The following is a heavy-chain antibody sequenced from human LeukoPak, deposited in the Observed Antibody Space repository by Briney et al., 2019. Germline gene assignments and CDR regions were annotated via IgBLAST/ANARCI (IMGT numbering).Heavy chain of an antibody. CDR2: ISSSSSYI. V-gene: IGHV3-21*01. CDR3: ARGVVPAAIGSFFDY. Sequence: GGSLRLSCAASGFTFSSYSMNWVRQAPGKGLEWVSSISSSSSYIYYADSVKGRFTISRDNAKNSLYLQMNSLRAEDTAVYYCARGVVPAAIGSFFDYWGQGTLVTASS. J-gene: IGHJ4*02. D-gene: IGHD2-2*02. CDR1: GFTFSSYS.